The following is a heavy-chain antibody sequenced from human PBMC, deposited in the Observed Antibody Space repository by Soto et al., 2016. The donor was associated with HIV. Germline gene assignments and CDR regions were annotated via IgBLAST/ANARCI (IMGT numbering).Heavy chain of an antibody. D-gene: IGHD3-16*01. Sequence: QVQLVQSGAEVKKPGASVKVSCKAFGYTFTGYYMHWVRQAPGQGLEWMGWINPNSGGTNYAQKFQDRVTMTRDTSISTAYMELSRLRSDDTAVYYCARGSVGVWGXPSHLDYWGQGTLGHRLL. CDR1: GYTFTGYY. CDR2: INPNSGGT. V-gene: IGHV1-2*02. CDR3: ARGSVGVWGXPSHLDY. J-gene: IGHJ4*02.